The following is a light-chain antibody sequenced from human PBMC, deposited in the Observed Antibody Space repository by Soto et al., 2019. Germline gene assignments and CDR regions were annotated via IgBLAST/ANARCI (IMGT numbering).Light chain of an antibody. CDR1: QSISSY. CDR3: QQRET. CDR2: TAS. Sequence: DIQMTQSPSSLSASVGDRVTITGRASQSISSYLNWYQQKPGKAPKLLIYTASSLQSGVPSRFSGSRSGTDFTLTISSLQPEDFATYYCQQRETFGQGNKVEIK. V-gene: IGKV1-39*01. J-gene: IGKJ1*01.